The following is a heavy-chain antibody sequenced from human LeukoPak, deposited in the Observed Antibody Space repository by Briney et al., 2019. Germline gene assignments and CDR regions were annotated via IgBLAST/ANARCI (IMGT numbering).Heavy chain of an antibody. V-gene: IGHV1-69*01. CDR1: GGTFSSYA. J-gene: IGHJ6*03. CDR2: IIPIFGTA. D-gene: IGHD1-20*01. Sequence: GSSVKVSCKASGGTFSSYAISWVRQAPGQGLEWMGGIIPIFGTANYAQKFQGRATITADESTCTAYMELSSLRSEDTAVYYCARVNNWNPTDYYYYYMDVWGKGTTVTVSS. CDR3: ARVNNWNPTDYYYYYMDV.